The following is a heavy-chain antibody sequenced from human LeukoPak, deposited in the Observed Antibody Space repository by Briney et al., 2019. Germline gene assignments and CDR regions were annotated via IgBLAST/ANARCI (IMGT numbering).Heavy chain of an antibody. CDR2: IYYSGST. CDR1: GGFISSHY. V-gene: IGHV4-59*11. CDR3: ARVALYYYYYMDV. Sequence: SETLSLTCTVSGGFISSHYWSWIRQPPGKGLEWIGYIYYSGSTNYNPSLKSRVTISVDTSKNQFSLKLSSVTAADTALYYCARVALYYYYYMDVWGKGTTVTVSS. J-gene: IGHJ6*03.